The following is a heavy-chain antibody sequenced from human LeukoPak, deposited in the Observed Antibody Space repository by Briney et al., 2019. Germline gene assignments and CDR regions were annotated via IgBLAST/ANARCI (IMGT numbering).Heavy chain of an antibody. Sequence: SQTLSLTCTVSGGSISSGDYYWSWIRQHPGKGLEWIGHIYYSGTTYYNPSLKSRVGISVDTSKNQFSLRLSSVTAADTAVYYCARYGGTAHDYWGQGTLVTVSS. CDR3: ARYGGTAHDY. D-gene: IGHD4-23*01. V-gene: IGHV4-31*03. CDR2: IYYSGTT. J-gene: IGHJ4*02. CDR1: GGSISSGDYY.